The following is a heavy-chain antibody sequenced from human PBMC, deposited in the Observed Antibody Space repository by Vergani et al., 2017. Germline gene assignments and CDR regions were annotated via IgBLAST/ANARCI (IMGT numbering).Heavy chain of an antibody. Sequence: EVQLLESGGGLVQPGGSLRLSCAASGFTFSSYAMSWVRQAPGKGLEWVSAISGSGGSTYYADSVKGRFTISRDNSKNTLYLQMNSLRAEDTAVYYCAKYISINDYDSSAGNDAFDIWGQGTMVTVSS. J-gene: IGHJ3*02. D-gene: IGHD3-22*01. V-gene: IGHV3-23*01. CDR3: AKYISINDYDSSAGNDAFDI. CDR1: GFTFSSYA. CDR2: ISGSGGST.